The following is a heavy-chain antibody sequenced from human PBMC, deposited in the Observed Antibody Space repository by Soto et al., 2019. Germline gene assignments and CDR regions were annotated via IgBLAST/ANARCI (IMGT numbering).Heavy chain of an antibody. CDR2: ISYDGSNK. CDR1: GFTFSSYA. Sequence: QVQLVESGGGVVQPGGSLRLSCEASGFTFSSYAMHWVRQAPGKGLEWVAVISYDGSNKYYADSVKGRFTISRDNSKNTLYLQMNSLRAEDTAVYYCAKVHGSSSFYYYGMDVWGQGTTVTVSS. CDR3: AKVHGSSSFYYYGMDV. D-gene: IGHD6-6*01. J-gene: IGHJ6*02. V-gene: IGHV3-30*18.